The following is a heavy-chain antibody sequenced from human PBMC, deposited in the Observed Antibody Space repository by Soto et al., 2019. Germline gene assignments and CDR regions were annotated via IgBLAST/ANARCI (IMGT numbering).Heavy chain of an antibody. Sequence: GGSLRLSCAASGFTFSSYGMHWVRQAPGKGLEWVAVISYDGSNKYYADSVKGRFTISRDNSKNTLYLQMNSLGAEDTAVYYCAKDYAGVSSRKGTYGMDVWGQGTTVTVSS. J-gene: IGHJ6*02. CDR3: AKDYAGVSSRKGTYGMDV. V-gene: IGHV3-30*18. CDR2: ISYDGSNK. D-gene: IGHD6-13*01. CDR1: GFTFSSYG.